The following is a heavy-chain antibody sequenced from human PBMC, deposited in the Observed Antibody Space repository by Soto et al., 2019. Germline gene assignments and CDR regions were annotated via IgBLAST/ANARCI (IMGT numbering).Heavy chain of an antibody. CDR1: GGSFSGYY. CDR3: ARLDRNYFYMDV. Sequence: SETLSLTCAVYGGSFSGYYWSWIRQPPGKGLEWIGEINHSGSTNYNPSLKSRVAISVDTSKNQFSLKLNSVTAADTAVYYCARLDRNYFYMDVWGKGTTVTVSS. J-gene: IGHJ6*03. CDR2: INHSGST. V-gene: IGHV4-34*01.